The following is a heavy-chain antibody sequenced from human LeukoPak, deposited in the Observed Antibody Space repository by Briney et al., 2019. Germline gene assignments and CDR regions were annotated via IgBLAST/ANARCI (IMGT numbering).Heavy chain of an antibody. D-gene: IGHD2/OR15-2a*01. V-gene: IGHV1-2*02. CDR3: ARGLSWTETYYFDY. CDR1: GYTFTGYY. CDR2: INPNSGGT. J-gene: IGHJ4*02. Sequence: ASVKVACKASGYTFTGYYMHWVRQAPGQGREWMGWINPNSGGTNYAQKFQGRVTMTRDTSISTAYMELSRLRSDDTAVYYCARGLSWTETYYFDYWGQGTLVTVSS.